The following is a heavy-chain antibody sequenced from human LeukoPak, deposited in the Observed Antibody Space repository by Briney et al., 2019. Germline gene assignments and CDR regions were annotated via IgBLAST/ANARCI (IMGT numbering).Heavy chain of an antibody. CDR2: MNPNSGNT. CDR1: GYTFTSYD. CDR3: AGGLAFLEWFVDY. Sequence: ASVKVSCKASGYTFTSYDINWVRQATGRGLEWMGWMNPNSGNTGYAQKFQGRVTMTRNTSISTAYMELSSLRSEDTAVYYCAGGLAFLEWFVDYWGQGTLVTVSS. D-gene: IGHD3-3*01. V-gene: IGHV1-8*01. J-gene: IGHJ4*02.